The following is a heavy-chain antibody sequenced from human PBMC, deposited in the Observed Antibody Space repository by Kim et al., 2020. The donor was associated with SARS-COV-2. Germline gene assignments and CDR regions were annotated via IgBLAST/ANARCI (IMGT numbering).Heavy chain of an antibody. CDR1: GFTFSYFA. D-gene: IGHD2-21*01. Sequence: GGSLRLSCDASGFTFSYFAMSWVRQAPGKGLEWVSSSFPLGETTHYAEFAKGRFTLSRDNSKSTVYLQMNSLRAEDTAVYHCANGHWQIDMSLDSWGQGTLVTVSS. CDR2: SFPLGETT. CDR3: ANGHWQIDMSLDS. J-gene: IGHJ5*01. V-gene: IGHV3-23*01.